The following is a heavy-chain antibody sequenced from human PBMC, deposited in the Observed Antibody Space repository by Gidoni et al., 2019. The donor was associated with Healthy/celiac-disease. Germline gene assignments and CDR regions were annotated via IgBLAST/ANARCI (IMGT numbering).Heavy chain of an antibody. V-gene: IGHV3-23*01. CDR1: GFTFSSYA. CDR2: ISGSGGST. J-gene: IGHJ4*02. D-gene: IGHD3-10*01. CDR3: AKSITMVRGIHERDFDY. Sequence: EVQLLESGGGLVQPGGSLSLSCAASGFTFSSYAMSWVRQAPGKGLEWVSAISGSGGSTYYADSVKGRFTISRDNSKNTLYLQMNSLRAEDTAVYYCAKSITMVRGIHERDFDYWGQGTLVTVSS.